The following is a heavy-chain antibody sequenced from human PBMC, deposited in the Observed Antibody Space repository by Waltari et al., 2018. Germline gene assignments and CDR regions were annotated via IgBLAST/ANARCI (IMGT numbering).Heavy chain of an antibody. CDR2: IYYSGST. J-gene: IGHJ4*02. V-gene: IGHV4-39*07. CDR3: ARARGYSFDY. D-gene: IGHD3-22*01. CDR1: GGSISSSSYY. Sequence: QLQLQESGPGLVKPSETLSLTCTVSGGSISSSSYYWGWIRPPPGKGLEWLGSIYYSGSTYYNPSLKSRVTISVDTSKNQFSLKLSSVTAADTAVYYCARARGYSFDYWGQGTLVTVSS.